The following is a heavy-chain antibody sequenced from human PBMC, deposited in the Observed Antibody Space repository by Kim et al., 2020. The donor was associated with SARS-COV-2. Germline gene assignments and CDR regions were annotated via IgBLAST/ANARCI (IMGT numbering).Heavy chain of an antibody. V-gene: IGHV3-7*04. CDR3: ARLCSSSWHFDY. CDR2: N. Sequence: NCSVESATGLCTISSDNAKNSLYLQMHSLRAEDSAVYYCARLCSSSWHFDYWGKGTLVTVSS. D-gene: IGHD6-13*01. J-gene: IGHJ4*02.